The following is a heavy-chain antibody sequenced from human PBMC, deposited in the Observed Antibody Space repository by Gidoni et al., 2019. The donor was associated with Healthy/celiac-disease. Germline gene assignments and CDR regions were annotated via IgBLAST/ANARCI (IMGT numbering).Heavy chain of an antibody. CDR2: ISYDGSNK. CDR1: GFTFSSYA. CDR3: ARVPLLYYDFWSGYSNDAFDI. V-gene: IGHV3-30*01. D-gene: IGHD3-3*01. Sequence: QVQLVESGGGVVQPGRSLSLSCAASGFTFSSYALHWVRQAPGKGLEWVAVISYDGSNKYYADAVKGRFTISRDNSKNTLYLQMNSLRAEDTAVYYCARVPLLYYDFWSGYSNDAFDIWGQGTMVTVSS. J-gene: IGHJ3*02.